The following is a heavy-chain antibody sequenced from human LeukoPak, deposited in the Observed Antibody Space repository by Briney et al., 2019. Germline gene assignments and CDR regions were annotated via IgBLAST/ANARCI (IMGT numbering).Heavy chain of an antibody. CDR3: ARGGSRGGQLGT. V-gene: IGHV3-7*01. CDR1: GFTFSDYY. Sequence: SGGSLRLSCAASGFTFSDYYMSWIRQAPGKGLEWVANIKQDGSEKHYVDSVKGRFTISRDNAKNSLYLQMNSLRAEDTAVYYCARGGSRGGQLGTWGQGTLLTVSS. J-gene: IGHJ5*02. D-gene: IGHD3-16*01. CDR2: IKQDGSEK.